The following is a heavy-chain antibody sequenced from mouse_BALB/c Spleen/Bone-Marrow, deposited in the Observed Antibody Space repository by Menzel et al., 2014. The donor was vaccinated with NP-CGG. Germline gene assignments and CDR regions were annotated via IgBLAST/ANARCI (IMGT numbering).Heavy chain of an antibody. V-gene: IGHV2-2*02. J-gene: IGHJ4*01. CDR1: GFSLTSYG. CDR2: IWSGGST. Sequence: QVQLKDSGPGLVQPSQSLSITCTVSGFSLTSYGVHWVRQSPGKGLEWLGVIWSGGSTDYNAPFISRLNISKDNSKSQVFFKMNSPQANDTAIYYCARNPIRRNAMDYWGQGASVTVSS. D-gene: IGHD2-12*01. CDR3: ARNPIRRNAMDY.